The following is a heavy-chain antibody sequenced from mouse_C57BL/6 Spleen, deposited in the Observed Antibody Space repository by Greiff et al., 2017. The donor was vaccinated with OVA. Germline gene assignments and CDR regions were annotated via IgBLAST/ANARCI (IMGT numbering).Heavy chain of an antibody. CDR2: IYPGSGNT. J-gene: IGHJ4*01. CDR1: GYTFTDYY. Sequence: VKLMESGAELVRPGASVKLSCKASGYTFTDYYINWVKQRPGQGLEWIARIYPGSGNTYYNEKFKGKATLTAEKSSSTAYMQLSSLTSEDSAVYFCAATVVVYYYAMDYWGQGTSVTVSS. V-gene: IGHV1-76*01. D-gene: IGHD1-1*01. CDR3: AATVVVYYYAMDY.